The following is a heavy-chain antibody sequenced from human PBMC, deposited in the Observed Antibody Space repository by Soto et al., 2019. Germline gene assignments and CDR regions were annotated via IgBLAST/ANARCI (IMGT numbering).Heavy chain of an antibody. CDR1: GFTFSNAW. CDR3: TTEGHYDFWSGYYPGYYYYYYGMDV. J-gene: IGHJ6*02. V-gene: IGHV3-15*01. D-gene: IGHD3-3*01. Sequence: LRLSCAASGFTFSNAWMSWVRQAPGKGLEWVGRIKSKTDGGTTDYAAPVKGRFTISRDDSKNTLYLQMNSLKTEDTAVYYCTTEGHYDFWSGYYPGYYYYYYGMDVWGQGTTVTVSS. CDR2: IKSKTDGGTT.